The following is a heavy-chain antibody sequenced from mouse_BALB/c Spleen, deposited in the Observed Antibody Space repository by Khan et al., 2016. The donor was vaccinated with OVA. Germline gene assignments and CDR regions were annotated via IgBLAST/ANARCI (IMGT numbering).Heavy chain of an antibody. CDR1: GFSLTSYG. V-gene: IGHV2-3*01. CDR3: ARCDTSYYAMDY. Sequence: VQLQESGPGLVAPSQSLSITCTVSGFSLTSYGVSRVSQPPGKGLEWLGVIWGDGSTNYHSALNSRLSISKDNSKSQVFLKLNNSHTDDTATYYCARCDTSYYAMDYWGQGTSGTVSS. J-gene: IGHJ4*01. CDR2: IWGDGST.